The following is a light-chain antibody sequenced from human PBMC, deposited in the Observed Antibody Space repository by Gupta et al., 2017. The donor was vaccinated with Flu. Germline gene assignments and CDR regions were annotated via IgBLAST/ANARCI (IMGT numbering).Light chain of an antibody. CDR2: GVY. Sequence: HSALPLPRLVSGSPGPSVTISCTGTSSDIGGYDYVSWYHHHPGKAPKLLIFGVYKRPSGVPDRFSASKAGSTAALTITGRQGDDEADDYYCAYGGTYNPDVFGSGTKVTVL. J-gene: IGLJ1*01. CDR1: SSDIGGYDY. CDR3: CAYGGTYNPDV. V-gene: IGLV2-11*01.